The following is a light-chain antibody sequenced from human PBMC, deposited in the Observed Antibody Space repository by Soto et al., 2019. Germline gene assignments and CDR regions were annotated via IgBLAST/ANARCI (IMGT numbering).Light chain of an antibody. CDR2: GTS. Sequence: EVVLTQSPGTLSLSRGERATLSCRASERIYSAYLGWYQQKPGQAPRLLIYGTSSRATGIPDRFSGSGSGTDFTLTISRLEPEDFPVYYCQQYGNSPITLAQGTRLEIK. J-gene: IGKJ5*01. CDR3: QQYGNSPIT. V-gene: IGKV3-20*01. CDR1: ERIYSAY.